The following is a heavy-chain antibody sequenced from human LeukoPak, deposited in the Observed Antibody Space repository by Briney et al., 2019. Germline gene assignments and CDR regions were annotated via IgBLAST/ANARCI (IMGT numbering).Heavy chain of an antibody. CDR3: ARDLVTVTKGFDI. D-gene: IGHD4-17*01. Sequence: PSETLSLTCPVSGASFSSHYWTCIRQPPGKGLEGIGYISYIGSTNYNPSLKSRVTISIDTSKNQFSLQLSSVTAADTAVYYCARDLVTVTKGFDIWGQGTMVSVSS. V-gene: IGHV4-59*11. J-gene: IGHJ3*02. CDR2: ISYIGST. CDR1: GASFSSHY.